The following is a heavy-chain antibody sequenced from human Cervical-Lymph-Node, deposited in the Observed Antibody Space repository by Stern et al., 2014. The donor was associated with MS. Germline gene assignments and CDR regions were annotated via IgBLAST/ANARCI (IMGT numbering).Heavy chain of an antibody. D-gene: IGHD4-23*01. CDR3: SRWAVVTGGDY. CDR1: GFTFSNYW. J-gene: IGHJ4*02. Sequence: EVQLVQSGGGLVQPGGSLRLSCAASGFTFSNYWMHWVRQAPGKGLVWVSRITSDGSGADYADSVKGRFTISRDNARNTIYLQMNSLRVDDTAVYYCSRWAVVTGGDYWGQGALVTVSS. CDR2: ITSDGSGA. V-gene: IGHV3-74*02.